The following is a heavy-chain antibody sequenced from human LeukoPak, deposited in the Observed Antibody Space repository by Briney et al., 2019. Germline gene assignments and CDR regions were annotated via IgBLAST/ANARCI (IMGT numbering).Heavy chain of an antibody. CDR3: ARHVEYSSSTTYYYYYMDV. D-gene: IGHD6-6*01. V-gene: IGHV4-39*01. CDR1: GGSISSSSYY. CDR2: IYYSGST. J-gene: IGHJ6*03. Sequence: SETLSLTCTVSGGSISSSSYYWGWIRQPPGKGLEWIGSIYYSGSTYYNPSLKSRVTISVDTSKNQFSLKLSSVTAADTAVYYCARHVEYSSSTTYYYYYMDVWGKGTTVTVSS.